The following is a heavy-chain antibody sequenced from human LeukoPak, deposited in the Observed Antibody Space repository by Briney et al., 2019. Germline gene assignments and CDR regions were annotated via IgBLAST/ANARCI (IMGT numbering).Heavy chain of an antibody. Sequence: SETLSLTCAVYGGSFSGYYWSWIRQPPGKGLEWIGEINHIGSTNYNPSPKSRVTISVDTSKNQFSLKLSSVTAADTAVYYCARGGSTGTNLNWVDPWGQGTLVTVSS. V-gene: IGHV4-34*01. J-gene: IGHJ5*02. CDR2: INHIGST. CDR1: GGSFSGYY. D-gene: IGHD1-1*01. CDR3: ARGGSTGTNLNWVDP.